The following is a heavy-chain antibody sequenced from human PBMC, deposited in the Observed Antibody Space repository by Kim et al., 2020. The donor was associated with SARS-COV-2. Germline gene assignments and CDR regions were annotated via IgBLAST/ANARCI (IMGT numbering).Heavy chain of an antibody. V-gene: IGHV3-30-3*01. CDR1: GFTFSSYA. CDR3: AREAVVVAASKRAAFDI. Sequence: GGSLRLSCAASGFTFSSYAMHWVRQAPGKGLEWVAVISYDGSNKYYADSVKGRFTISRDNSKNTLYLQMNSLRAEDTAVYYCAREAVVVAASKRAAFDI. D-gene: IGHD2-15*01. CDR2: ISYDGSNK. J-gene: IGHJ3*02.